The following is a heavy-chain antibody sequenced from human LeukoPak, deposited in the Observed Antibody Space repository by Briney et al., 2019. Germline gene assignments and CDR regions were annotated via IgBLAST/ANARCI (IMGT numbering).Heavy chain of an antibody. Sequence: GGSLRLSCAVSGFTFDDYAMHWVRQAPGKGLEWVSLISWDGGSTYYADSVKGRFTISRDNSKNSLYLQMNSLRAEDTALYYCAKGIRHSSSWYVYYYYYYMDVWGKGTTVTVSS. CDR1: GFTFDDYA. CDR2: ISWDGGST. D-gene: IGHD6-13*01. CDR3: AKGIRHSSSWYVYYYYYYMDV. J-gene: IGHJ6*03. V-gene: IGHV3-43D*03.